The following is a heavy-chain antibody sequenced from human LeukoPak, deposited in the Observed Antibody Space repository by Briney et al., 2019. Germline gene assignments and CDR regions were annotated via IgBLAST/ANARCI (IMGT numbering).Heavy chain of an antibody. D-gene: IGHD3-10*01. J-gene: IGHJ5*02. V-gene: IGHV4-59*01. Sequence: SETLSLTCTVSGGSISSYYWNWIRQPPGKGLEWIGYIYYSGSTNYNSSLKSRVIISVDTSKNQFSLKLSSVTAADTAVYYCARTLITMVRGVRFDPWGQGTLVTVSS. CDR2: IYYSGST. CDR3: ARTLITMVRGVRFDP. CDR1: GGSISSYY.